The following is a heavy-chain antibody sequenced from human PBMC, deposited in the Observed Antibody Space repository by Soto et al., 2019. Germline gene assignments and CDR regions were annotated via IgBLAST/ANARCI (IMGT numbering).Heavy chain of an antibody. J-gene: IGHJ4*02. V-gene: IGHV4-39*01. CDR2: IYYSGST. D-gene: IGHD5-12*01. Sequence: SEARCVTCTVSGGFISRSSYYGGWIRQPPGKGLEWIGSIYYSGSTYYNPSLKSRVTISVDTSKNQFSLKLSSVTAADTAVYYCARPSGYSGYDYFDYWGQGTLVT. CDR3: ARPSGYSGYDYFDY. CDR1: GGFISRSSYY.